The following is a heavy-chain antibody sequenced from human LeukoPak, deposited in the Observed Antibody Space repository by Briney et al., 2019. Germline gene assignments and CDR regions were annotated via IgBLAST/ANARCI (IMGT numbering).Heavy chain of an antibody. CDR2: ISYDGSNK. CDR1: GFTFSYYT. Sequence: GRSLRLSCAASGFTFSYYTMHWDRQAPGKGLEWVAVISYDGSNKYYADSVKGRFTISRDNAKNSLYLQMNSLRDEDTAVYYCARPGYRSGGGFDYWGQGTLVTVSS. CDR3: ARPGYRSGGGFDY. J-gene: IGHJ4*02. V-gene: IGHV3-30-3*01. D-gene: IGHD6-19*01.